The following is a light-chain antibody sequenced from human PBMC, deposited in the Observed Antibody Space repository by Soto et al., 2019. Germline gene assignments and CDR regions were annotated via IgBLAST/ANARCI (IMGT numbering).Light chain of an antibody. Sequence: QSALTQPASVSGSPGQSITIACTGTSGDIGTYNLVSWYQQHPGRDPKLIIFEGNKRPSGVSNRFSASKSGNTASLAVSGRQAEDEADYHCCSYAGRSTVICGGGTKLTVL. J-gene: IGLJ2*01. CDR3: CSYAGRSTVI. CDR1: SGDIGTYNL. CDR2: EGN. V-gene: IGLV2-23*01.